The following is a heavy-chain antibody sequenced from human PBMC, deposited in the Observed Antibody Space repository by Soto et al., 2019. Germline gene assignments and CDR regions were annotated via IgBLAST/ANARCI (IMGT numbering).Heavy chain of an antibody. CDR2: ISTYSGDT. V-gene: IGHV1-18*01. CDR1: GYTFFTYD. CDR3: ARHHGPTTSENWFEP. J-gene: IGHJ5*02. Sequence: QVHLVQSGVEVKTPGASVKVSCQASGYTFFTYDISWVRQAPGQGLEWMGWISTYSGDTKYAQKFQGRVTMTTDTSTPTAYLELRSLRSDDTAVYYCARHHGPTTSENWFEPGGQGTLVTVSS. D-gene: IGHD5-12*01.